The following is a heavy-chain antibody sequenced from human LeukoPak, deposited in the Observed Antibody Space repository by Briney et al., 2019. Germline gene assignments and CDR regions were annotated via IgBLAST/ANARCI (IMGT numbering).Heavy chain of an antibody. CDR1: GGSISSYY. CDR3: AREVVAFDY. CDR2: VYYSGST. J-gene: IGHJ4*02. D-gene: IGHD2-15*01. V-gene: IGHV4-59*01. Sequence: SETLSLTCTVSGGSISSYYWSWIRQPPGKGLELIGYVYYSGSTNYNPSLKSRVTISVDTSKNQFSLKLSSVTAADTAVYYCAREVVAFDYWGQGTLVTVSS.